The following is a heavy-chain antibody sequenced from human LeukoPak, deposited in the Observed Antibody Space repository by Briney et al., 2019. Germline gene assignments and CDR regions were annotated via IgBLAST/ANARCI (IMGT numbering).Heavy chain of an antibody. CDR1: GFTFSSSW. J-gene: IGHJ3*02. CDR2: ICSNGGRT. CDR3: ARGIAAAGNTPIAGYAFDI. V-gene: IGHV3-64*01. Sequence: PGGSLRLSCAASGFTFSSSWMTSVRQPPGKGLEYVSAICSNGGRTYYANSVKGRSTISRDNSKNTLYLQMGRLRAEDMAVYYCARGIAAAGNTPIAGYAFDIWGQGTMVTVSS. D-gene: IGHD6-13*01.